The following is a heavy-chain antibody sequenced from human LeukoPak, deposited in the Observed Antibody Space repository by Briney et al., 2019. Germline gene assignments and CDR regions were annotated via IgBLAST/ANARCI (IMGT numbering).Heavy chain of an antibody. CDR2: INHSGST. CDR1: GGTFSGYY. J-gene: IGHJ6*03. CDR3: ARVLDYYYYLDV. V-gene: IGHV4-34*01. Sequence: SETLPLTCAVYGGTFSGYYWSWIRQPPGKGLEWIGEINHSGSTNYNPSLKSRVTISVDTSKNQFFPMLSYVTAADTAVCYCARVLDYYYYLDVWGKGTPVTVSS. D-gene: IGHD6-6*01.